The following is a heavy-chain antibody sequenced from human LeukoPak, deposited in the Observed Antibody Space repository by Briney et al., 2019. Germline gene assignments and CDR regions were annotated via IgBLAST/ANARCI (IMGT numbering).Heavy chain of an antibody. CDR3: ARDRVAGAGNFDY. J-gene: IGHJ4*01. CDR1: GGSFSSYA. CDR2: IILIFGKP. V-gene: IGHV1-69*04. Sequence: PWASVKVSCKASGGSFSSYALNWVRQAPGQGLEWMGSIILIFGKPNYAQRFQGRVSITADKSTSTLYMELRSLRSEDTAVYYCARDRVAGAGNFDYWAQEPRSP. D-gene: IGHD2-15*01.